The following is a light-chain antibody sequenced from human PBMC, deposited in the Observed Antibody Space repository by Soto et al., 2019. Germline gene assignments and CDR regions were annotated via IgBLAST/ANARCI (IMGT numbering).Light chain of an antibody. Sequence: DIQMTQSPSSVSASVGDTVTVSCRASQVISSWLAWYQQKPGRAPNLLIYKASTLESGVPSRFSGSGSGTEFTLTISSLQPDDFATYYCQHYNSYSCTFGQGTKVDIK. CDR1: QVISSW. V-gene: IGKV1-5*03. CDR3: QHYNSYSCT. CDR2: KAS. J-gene: IGKJ1*01.